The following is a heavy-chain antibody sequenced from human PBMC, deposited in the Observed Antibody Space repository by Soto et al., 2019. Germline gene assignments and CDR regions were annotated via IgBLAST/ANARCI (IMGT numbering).Heavy chain of an antibody. V-gene: IGHV4-59*02. CDR2: THYSGTR. J-gene: IGHJ5*02. Sequence: QVQLQESGPGLVKPSETLSLTCTVSGGSVSGYYWSWIRQPPGKGLEWIGNTHYSGTRTYNPSLKSRVTISLDTSNIQYSLRLPSVTAADTAVYYCARGPQWLRSDNWFDPWGQGTRVTVSS. CDR1: GGSVSGYY. CDR3: ARGPQWLRSDNWFDP. D-gene: IGHD6-19*01.